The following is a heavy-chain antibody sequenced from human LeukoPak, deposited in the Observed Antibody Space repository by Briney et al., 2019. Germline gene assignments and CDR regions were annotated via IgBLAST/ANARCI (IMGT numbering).Heavy chain of an antibody. J-gene: IGHJ4*02. Sequence: MAGGSLRLSCATSGFTFSDYHMGWIRQAPGKGLEGVSYISFSGSTIYYADSVKGRFTISRDDAKNSLYLQMNSLRAEDTAVYYCARDIVAAGLFFDYWGQGTLVTVSS. CDR2: ISFSGSTI. V-gene: IGHV3-11*01. CDR1: GFTFSDYH. CDR3: ARDIVAAGLFFDY. D-gene: IGHD6-13*01.